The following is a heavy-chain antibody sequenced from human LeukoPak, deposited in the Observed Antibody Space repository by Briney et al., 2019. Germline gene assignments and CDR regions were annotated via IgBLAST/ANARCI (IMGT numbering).Heavy chain of an antibody. Sequence: ASVKVSCKASGYTFTSYDINWVRRATGQGLEWMGWMNPNSGNTGYAQKFQGRVTMTRNTSISTAYMELSSLRSEDTAAYYCARVYSTRSRWFDPWGQGTLVTVSS. CDR1: GYTFTSYD. D-gene: IGHD2-2*01. CDR2: MNPNSGNT. V-gene: IGHV1-8*01. J-gene: IGHJ5*02. CDR3: ARVYSTRSRWFDP.